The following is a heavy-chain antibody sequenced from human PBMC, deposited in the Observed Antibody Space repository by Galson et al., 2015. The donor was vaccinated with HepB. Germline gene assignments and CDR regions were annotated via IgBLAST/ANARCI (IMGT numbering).Heavy chain of an antibody. CDR3: AKGSKAQYQLLYPGAFDI. Sequence: SVKVSCKASGYTFTNYGISWVRQAPGQGLEWMGWISAYTGNTNYAQMLQGRVTMTTDTSTSTAYMELRSLRSDDTAVYYCAKGSKAQYQLLYPGAFDIWGQGTMVTVSA. D-gene: IGHD2-2*02. CDR2: ISAYTGNT. J-gene: IGHJ3*02. V-gene: IGHV1-18*01. CDR1: GYTFTNYG.